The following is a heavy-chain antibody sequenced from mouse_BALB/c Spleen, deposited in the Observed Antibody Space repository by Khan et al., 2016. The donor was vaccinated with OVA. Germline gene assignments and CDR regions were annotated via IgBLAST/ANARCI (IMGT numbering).Heavy chain of an antibody. J-gene: IGHJ3*01. CDR1: GYSITSDYA. CDR2: ISYSGST. CDR3: ARWFTY. Sequence: EVQLQESGPGLVKPSQSLSLTCTVTGYSITSDYAWNWIRQFPGNKLEWMGYISYSGSTTYNPSLKSRISITRDTSKNQFFLQLTSVTAEDTATNYCARWFTYWGQGTLVTVSA. V-gene: IGHV3-2*02.